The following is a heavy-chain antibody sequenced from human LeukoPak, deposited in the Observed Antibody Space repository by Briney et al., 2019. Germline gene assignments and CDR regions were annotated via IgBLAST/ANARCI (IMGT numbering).Heavy chain of an antibody. D-gene: IGHD1-26*01. J-gene: IGHJ4*02. CDR3: ARDSSGSYYVDY. CDR1: GFTFSSYG. V-gene: IGHV3-48*01. CDR2: ISSSSSII. Sequence: GGSLRLSCAASGFTFSSYGMNWVRQAPGKGLEWVSYISSSSSIIYYADSVKGRFTISRDNAKNSLYLQMNSLRAEDTAVYYCARDSSGSYYVDYWGQGTLVTVSS.